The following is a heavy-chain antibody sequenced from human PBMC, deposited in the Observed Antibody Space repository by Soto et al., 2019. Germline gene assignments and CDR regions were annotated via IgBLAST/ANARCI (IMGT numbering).Heavy chain of an antibody. CDR3: AKGWGDG. J-gene: IGHJ4*02. CDR2: IGGSGGST. CDR1: GFTFTSHV. V-gene: IGHV3-23*01. Sequence: EVQVLESGGGLVQPGGPLRLSCAASGFTFTSHVMSWVRQAPGKGLEWVSSIGGSGGSTYYADSVKGRFTVSRDNSKSTQYLQMNSLRVEDTAVYYCAKGWGDGWGQGTLVTVSS. D-gene: IGHD3-16*01.